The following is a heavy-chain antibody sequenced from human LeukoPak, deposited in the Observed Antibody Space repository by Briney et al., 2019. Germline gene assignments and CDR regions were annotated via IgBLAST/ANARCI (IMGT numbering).Heavy chain of an antibody. J-gene: IGHJ4*02. Sequence: GGSLRPSCAASGFTFSSYAMSWVRQAPGKGLEWVSAISGSGGSTYYADSVKGRFTISRDNSKNTLYLQMNSLRAEDTAVYYCARPYCSGGSCYSQVALWGQGTLVTVSS. V-gene: IGHV3-23*01. CDR1: GFTFSSYA. CDR2: ISGSGGST. CDR3: ARPYCSGGSCYSQVAL. D-gene: IGHD2-15*01.